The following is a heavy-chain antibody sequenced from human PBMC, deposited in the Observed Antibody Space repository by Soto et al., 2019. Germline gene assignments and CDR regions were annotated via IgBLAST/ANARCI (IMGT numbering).Heavy chain of an antibody. J-gene: IGHJ3*02. CDR1: GYTFTSYG. Sequence: APVKVSCKATGYTFTSYGISWVRQAPGQGLEWMGWISAYNGNTNYAQKLQGRVTMTTDTSTSTAYMELRSLRTDDTAVYYCARNTMVRGLSRDAFDIWGQGTMVTVSS. D-gene: IGHD3-10*01. V-gene: IGHV1-18*01. CDR2: ISAYNGNT. CDR3: ARNTMVRGLSRDAFDI.